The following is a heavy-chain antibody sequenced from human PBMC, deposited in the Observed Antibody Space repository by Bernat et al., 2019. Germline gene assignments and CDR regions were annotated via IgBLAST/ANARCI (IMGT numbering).Heavy chain of an antibody. CDR1: GFTFSDYY. V-gene: IGHV3-11*05. CDR3: EGDFYDRSGFSS. CDR2: ISPTTYT. D-gene: IGHD3-22*01. Sequence: QVQLVESGGGLVKPGGSLRLSCAASGFTFSDYYMTWIRQAPGKGLEWVSYISPTTYTNYADSVKGRFTISSDNAKNSLLLQMNSLRVEDTAVYYCEGDFYDRSGFSSWGQGTLVSVSS. J-gene: IGHJ5*02.